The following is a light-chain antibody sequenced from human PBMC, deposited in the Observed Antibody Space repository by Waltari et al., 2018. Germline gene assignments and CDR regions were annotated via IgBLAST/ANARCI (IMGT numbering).Light chain of an antibody. Sequence: DIVMPQSPDSLALSLGERATINGKSSQSVLYSSNNKNYLAWYQQKPGQPPKLLIYCASTRESGVPDRFSGSGSGTDFTLTISSLQAEDVAVYYCQQYYSTPITFGQGTRLEIK. J-gene: IGKJ5*01. CDR1: QSVLYSSNNKNY. CDR3: QQYYSTPIT. V-gene: IGKV4-1*01. CDR2: CAS.